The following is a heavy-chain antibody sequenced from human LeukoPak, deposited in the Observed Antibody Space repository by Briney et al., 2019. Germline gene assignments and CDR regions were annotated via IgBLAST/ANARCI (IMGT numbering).Heavy chain of an antibody. D-gene: IGHD6-19*01. CDR3: ARLAVAGTPDDY. V-gene: IGHV4-39*07. J-gene: IGHJ4*02. Sequence: SETLSLTCTVSSGSISSKNYYWGWIRQPPGKGLEWIGSIYYSGSTNYNPSLKSRVTISVDTSKNQFSLKLSSVTAADTAVYYCARLAVAGTPDDYWGQGTLVTVSS. CDR1: SGSISSKNYY. CDR2: IYYSGST.